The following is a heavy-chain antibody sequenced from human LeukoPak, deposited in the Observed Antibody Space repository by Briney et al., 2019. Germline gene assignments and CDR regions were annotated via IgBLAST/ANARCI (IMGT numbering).Heavy chain of an antibody. CDR1: GGSLSGYY. D-gene: IGHD5-24*01. CDR3: AREGLRNVHNPLGY. CDR2: IKESEKT. Sequence: PSDTLSLTCAVYGGSLSGYYWSWIRQPPGKGLEWIGEIKESEKTYYNPSLKSRVTISIDTSKNQFSLKLSSVTAADTAVYYCAREGLRNVHNPLGYWGQGTLVTVSS. J-gene: IGHJ4*02. V-gene: IGHV4-34*01.